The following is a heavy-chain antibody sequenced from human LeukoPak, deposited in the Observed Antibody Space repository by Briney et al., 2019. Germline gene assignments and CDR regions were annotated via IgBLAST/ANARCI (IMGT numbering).Heavy chain of an antibody. Sequence: GESLKISCKGSGYSFTSYWIGWVRQMPGKGLEWMGIIYPGDSDTRYSPSFQGQVTISADKSISTAYLQWSSLKASDTATYYCARLDILTGYYNGYNDYWGQGTLVTVSS. CDR2: IYPGDSDT. V-gene: IGHV5-51*01. J-gene: IGHJ4*02. CDR3: ARLDILTGYYNGYNDY. CDR1: GYSFTSYW. D-gene: IGHD3-9*01.